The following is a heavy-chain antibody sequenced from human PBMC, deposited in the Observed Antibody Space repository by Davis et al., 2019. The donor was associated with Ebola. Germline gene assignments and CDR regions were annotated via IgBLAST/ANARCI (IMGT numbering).Heavy chain of an antibody. D-gene: IGHD3-3*01. J-gene: IGHJ3*02. CDR2: INSDGSST. V-gene: IGHV3-74*01. Sequence: GESLKISCAASGFTFSSYWMHWVRQAPGKGLVWVSRINSDGSSTTYADSVKGRFTISRDNAKNTLYLQMNSLRAEDTAVYYCASLLPFVIFGVTTIDGIPDAFDIWGQGTMVTVSS. CDR3: ASLLPFVIFGVTTIDGIPDAFDI. CDR1: GFTFSSYW.